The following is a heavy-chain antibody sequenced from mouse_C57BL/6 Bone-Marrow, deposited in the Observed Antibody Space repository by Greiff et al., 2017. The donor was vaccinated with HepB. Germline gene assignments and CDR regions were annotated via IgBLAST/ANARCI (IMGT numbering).Heavy chain of an antibody. CDR3: AREGLLLRNYFDY. CDR1: GYTFTDYY. J-gene: IGHJ2*01. D-gene: IGHD2-3*01. CDR2: INPNNGAT. Sequence: EVQLQQSRPELVKPGASVKISCKASGYTFTDYYMNWVKQSNGKSLEWIGDINPNNGATSYNQKFKGKATLTVDKSSSTAYMELRSLTSEDSAVYYCAREGLLLRNYFDYWGQGTTLTVSS. V-gene: IGHV1-26*01.